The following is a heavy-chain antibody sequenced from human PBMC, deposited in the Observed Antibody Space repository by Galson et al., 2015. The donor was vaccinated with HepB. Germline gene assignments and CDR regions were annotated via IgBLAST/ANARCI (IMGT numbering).Heavy chain of an antibody. Sequence: TLSLTCTVSGGSISSDGYYWSWIRQHPGKGLEWIGYIYYSGSTYYNPSLKSRITISVDTSKNQFSLNLRSVTAADTAVYYCARAFTDSPVEIWGQGTMVTVSS. CDR1: GGSISSDGYY. CDR2: IYYSGST. J-gene: IGHJ3*02. V-gene: IGHV4-31*03. CDR3: ARAFTDSPVEI. D-gene: IGHD2-21*02.